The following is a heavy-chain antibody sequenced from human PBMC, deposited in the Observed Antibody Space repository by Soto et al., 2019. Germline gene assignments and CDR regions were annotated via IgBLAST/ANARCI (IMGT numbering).Heavy chain of an antibody. CDR2: INHSGST. V-gene: IGHV4-34*01. Sequence: SETLSLTCAVYGGSFSGYYWSWIRQPPGKGLEWIGEINHSGSTNYNPSLKSRVTISVDTSKNQFSLKLSSVTAADTAVYYCARIDRLLWFGEQSWFDPWGQGTLVTVS. D-gene: IGHD3-10*01. CDR3: ARIDRLLWFGEQSWFDP. CDR1: GGSFSGYY. J-gene: IGHJ5*02.